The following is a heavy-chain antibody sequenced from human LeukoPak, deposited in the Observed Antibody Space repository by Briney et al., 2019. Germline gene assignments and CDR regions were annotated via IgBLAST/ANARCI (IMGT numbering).Heavy chain of an antibody. CDR1: GYTFASYA. CDR3: ARGPTVRYFDL. CDR2: INVGNGKT. J-gene: IGHJ2*01. V-gene: IGHV1-3*01. D-gene: IGHD4-17*01. Sequence: ASVKVSCKASGYTFASYAMHWVRQAPGQRLEWMGWINVGNGKTKYSEKFQGRVTITRDTSANIGYMEMSSLRSEDTAVYFCARGPTVRYFDLWGRGTLVTVSS.